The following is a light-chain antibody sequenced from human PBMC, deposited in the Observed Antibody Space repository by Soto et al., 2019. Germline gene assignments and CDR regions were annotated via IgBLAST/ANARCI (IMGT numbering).Light chain of an antibody. Sequence: QSVLTQPASVSGSPGQSITISCTGTSSDVGDYNYVSWHQQLPGKAPKLMIYDVSNRPSGVSNRFSGSKSGNTASLTISGLQAEDEADYYCSSYTSSIPFVFGTGTKVIVL. J-gene: IGLJ1*01. V-gene: IGLV2-14*01. CDR1: SSDVGDYNY. CDR3: SSYTSSIPFV. CDR2: DVS.